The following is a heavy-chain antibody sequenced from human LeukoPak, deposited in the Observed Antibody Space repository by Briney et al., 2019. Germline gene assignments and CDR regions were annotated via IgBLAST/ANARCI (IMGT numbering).Heavy chain of an antibody. V-gene: IGHV4-39*07. D-gene: IGHD6-13*01. Sequence: SETLSLTCTVSGGSISSDTYYWGWIRQPPGKGLEWIGSGSTYYNPSLKSRVTISVDTSKNLFSLKLSSVTAADTAVYYCARDSSSSWLIDYWGQGTLVTVSS. J-gene: IGHJ4*02. CDR2: GST. CDR1: GGSISSDTYY. CDR3: ARDSSSSWLIDY.